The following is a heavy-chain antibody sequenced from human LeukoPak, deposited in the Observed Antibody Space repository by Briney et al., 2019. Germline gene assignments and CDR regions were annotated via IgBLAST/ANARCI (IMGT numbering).Heavy chain of an antibody. D-gene: IGHD4-11*01. CDR3: ARPALDYSNYVFWYFDL. CDR1: GYSISSGYY. J-gene: IGHJ2*01. V-gene: IGHV4-38-2*02. CDR2: IYHSGST. Sequence: SETLSLTCTVSGYSISSGYYWGWIRQPPGKGLEWIGSIYHSGSTYYNPSLESRVTISVDTSKNQFSLKLSSVTAADTAVYYCARPALDYSNYVFWYFDLWGRGTLVTVSS.